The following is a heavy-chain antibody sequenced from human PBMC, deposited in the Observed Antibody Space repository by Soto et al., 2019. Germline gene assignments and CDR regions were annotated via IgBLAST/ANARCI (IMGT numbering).Heavy chain of an antibody. D-gene: IGHD2-21*02. J-gene: IGHJ4*02. V-gene: IGHV4-59*02. CDR1: GGCVSSYY. Sequence: ESLALACTVSGGCVSSYYGTGIRQPPGKGLEWIGYIYYSGSTNYNPSLKSRVTISVDTSKNQFSLQLNSVTPEDTAVYSCARVSTGGDALAYWRQGTLVP. CDR2: IYYSGST. CDR3: ARVSTGGDALAY.